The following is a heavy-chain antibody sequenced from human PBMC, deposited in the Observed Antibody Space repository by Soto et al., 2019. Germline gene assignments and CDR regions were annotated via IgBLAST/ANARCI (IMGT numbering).Heavy chain of an antibody. CDR1: GYTFTSYG. V-gene: IGHV1-18*04. CDR3: ARISAPGIAVAGIPFPFDP. Sequence: ASVKGYCKASGYTFTSYGIIWVRQAPGQGLEWMGWISAYNGNTNYAQKLQGRVTMTTDTSTSTAYMELRSLRSDDTAVYYCARISAPGIAVAGIPFPFDPWGQGTLVTVSS. J-gene: IGHJ5*02. CDR2: ISAYNGNT. D-gene: IGHD6-19*01.